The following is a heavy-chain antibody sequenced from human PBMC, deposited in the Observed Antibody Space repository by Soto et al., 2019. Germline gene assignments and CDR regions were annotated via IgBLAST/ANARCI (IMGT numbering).Heavy chain of an antibody. CDR2: ISSSSSYI. CDR3: ARDPGIAAAGPYYYYYGMDV. D-gene: IGHD6-13*01. CDR1: GFTFSSYS. Sequence: GGSLRLSCAASGFTFSSYSMNWVRQAPGKGLEWVSSISSSSSYIYYADSVKGRFTISRDNAKNSLYLQMNSLRAEDTAVYYCARDPGIAAAGPYYYYYGMDVWGQGTTVTVSS. V-gene: IGHV3-21*01. J-gene: IGHJ6*02.